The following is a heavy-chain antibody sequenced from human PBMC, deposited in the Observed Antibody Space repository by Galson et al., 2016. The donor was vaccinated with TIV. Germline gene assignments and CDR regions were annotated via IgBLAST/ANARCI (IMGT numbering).Heavy chain of an antibody. V-gene: IGHV4-30-4*01. CDR3: ARVNPSYGDYEVDRVYFYFAMDV. J-gene: IGHJ6*02. CDR1: GASISSGNYY. Sequence: LSLTCTVSGASISSGNYYWTWIRQPPGKGLEWIGYIYYDGSAFYNPSLEGRITISVDTSRNQFSLILTPVTATDTAVYYCARVNPSYGDYEVDRVYFYFAMDVWGQGTTVTVS. D-gene: IGHD4-17*01. CDR2: IYYDGSA.